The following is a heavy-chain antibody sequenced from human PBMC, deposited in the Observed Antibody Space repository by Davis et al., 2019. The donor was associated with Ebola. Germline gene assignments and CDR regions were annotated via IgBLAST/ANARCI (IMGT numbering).Heavy chain of an antibody. CDR3: ALPSGSYCSGGSCYSRPDDY. Sequence: ASVKVSCKASGYSFTGNYVQWVRQAPGQGLEWMGRINPNSGGTNYAQKFQGRVTMTRDTSISTAYMELSRLRSDDTAVYYCALPSGSYCSGGSCYSRPDDYWGQGTLVTVSS. CDR2: INPNSGGT. V-gene: IGHV1-2*06. CDR1: GYSFTGNY. J-gene: IGHJ4*02. D-gene: IGHD2-15*01.